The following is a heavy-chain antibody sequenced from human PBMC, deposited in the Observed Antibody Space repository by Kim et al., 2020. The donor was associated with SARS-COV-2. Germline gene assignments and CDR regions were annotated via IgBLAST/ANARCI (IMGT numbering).Heavy chain of an antibody. CDR3: AKLKGYNWNYFPDY. CDR1: GFTFSSFA. V-gene: IGHV3-23*01. J-gene: IGHJ4*02. D-gene: IGHD1-7*01. Sequence: GGSLRLSCVASGFTFSSFAMNWVRQAPGKGLEWVSAIGGSGNTIYYADSVKGRFTISRDNSKNTLYLQMNSLRAEDTAIYFCAKLKGYNWNYFPDYWGQVTLVTVSS. CDR2: IGGSGNTI.